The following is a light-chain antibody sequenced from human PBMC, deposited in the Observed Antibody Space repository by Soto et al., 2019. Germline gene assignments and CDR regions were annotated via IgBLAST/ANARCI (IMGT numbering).Light chain of an antibody. CDR3: SSYAGNRHFYV. Sequence: QSALTQPPSASGSPGQSVAISCTGTGSDVGGYDFVSWYQQHPGKAPRLVIYEVTKRPSGIADRFSGSKSGNTASLTVSGLQAEDEADYYCSSYAGNRHFYVFGTGTKVTVL. CDR2: EVT. V-gene: IGLV2-8*01. J-gene: IGLJ1*01. CDR1: GSDVGGYDF.